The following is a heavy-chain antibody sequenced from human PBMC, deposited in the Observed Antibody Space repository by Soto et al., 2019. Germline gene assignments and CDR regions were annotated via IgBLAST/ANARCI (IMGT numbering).Heavy chain of an antibody. V-gene: IGHV6-1*01. Sequence: PAQTLSLTCAISGDSVSSNSAAWNWIRQSPSRGLEWLGRTYYRSKWYNDYAVSVKSRITINPDTSKNQFSLQLNSVTPEDTAVYYCARNAAAVGATQYYFDYWGQGTLVTVSS. CDR1: GDSVSSNSAA. J-gene: IGHJ4*02. CDR2: TYYRSKWYN. D-gene: IGHD1-26*01. CDR3: ARNAAAVGATQYYFDY.